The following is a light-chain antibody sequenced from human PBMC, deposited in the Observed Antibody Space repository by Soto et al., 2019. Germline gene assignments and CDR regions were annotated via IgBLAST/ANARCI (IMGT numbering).Light chain of an antibody. CDR3: QQGYTNPIT. Sequence: DIQMTQSPSSLSASVGDRVTITCRASQSISSYLNWYQQKPGKDPKLLIYAASSLQSGVPSRFSGSESGTDFTLTISSLQTEDFATYHCQQGYTNPITFGQGTRLEIK. CDR1: QSISSY. V-gene: IGKV1-39*01. CDR2: AAS. J-gene: IGKJ5*01.